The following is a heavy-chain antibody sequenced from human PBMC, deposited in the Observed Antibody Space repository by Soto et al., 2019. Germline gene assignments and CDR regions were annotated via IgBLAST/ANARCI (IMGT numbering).Heavy chain of an antibody. V-gene: IGHV4-31*03. Sequence: SETLSLTCTVSGGSISSGGYYWSWIRQHPGKGLEWIGYIYYSGSTYYSPSLKSRVTISVDTSKNQFSLKLSSVTAADTAVYYCARDGYSSKPSKYNWFDPWGQGTLVTVSS. J-gene: IGHJ5*02. CDR2: IYYSGST. D-gene: IGHD6-13*01. CDR1: GGSISSGGYY. CDR3: ARDGYSSKPSKYNWFDP.